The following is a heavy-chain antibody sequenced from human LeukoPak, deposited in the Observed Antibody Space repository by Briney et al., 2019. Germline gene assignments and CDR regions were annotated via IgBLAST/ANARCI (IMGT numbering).Heavy chain of an antibody. CDR3: ASGGTYYFDF. D-gene: IGHD3-16*01. J-gene: IGHJ4*02. CDR2: IIPIFGTA. V-gene: IGHV1-69*01. CDR1: GGTFSRYT. Sequence: ASVKVSCKASGGTFSRYTINWVRQAPGQGLEWMGGIIPIFGTANYAQKFQGRVTITAGESTSTAYMELSSLRSEDTAVYYCASGGTYYFDFWAQGTLVTVSS.